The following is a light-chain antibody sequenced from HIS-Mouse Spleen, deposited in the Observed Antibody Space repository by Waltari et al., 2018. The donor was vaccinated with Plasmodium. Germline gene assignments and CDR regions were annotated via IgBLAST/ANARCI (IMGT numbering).Light chain of an antibody. CDR1: QSISSY. V-gene: IGKV3-11*01. CDR3: QQRSNWPPWT. Sequence: EIVLTQSPATLSLSPGERATLSCRASQSISSYLAWYQQKPVQAPRLLSYDAYNRATGIPARFSGSGSGTDFTLTISSLEPEDFAVYYCQQRSNWPPWTFGQGTKVEIK. J-gene: IGKJ1*01. CDR2: DAY.